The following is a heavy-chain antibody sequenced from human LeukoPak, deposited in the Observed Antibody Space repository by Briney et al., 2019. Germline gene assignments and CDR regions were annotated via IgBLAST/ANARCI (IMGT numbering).Heavy chain of an antibody. V-gene: IGHV3-21*04. CDR2: ISSSSSYI. CDR3: AKDRHYYGSNYFDY. D-gene: IGHD3-10*01. CDR1: GFTFSSYS. Sequence: GGSLRLSCAASGFTFSSYSMNWVRQAPGKGLEWVSSISSSSSYIYYADSVKGRFTISRDNSKNTLYLQMNSLRAEDTAVYYCAKDRHYYGSNYFDYWGQGTLVTVSS. J-gene: IGHJ4*02.